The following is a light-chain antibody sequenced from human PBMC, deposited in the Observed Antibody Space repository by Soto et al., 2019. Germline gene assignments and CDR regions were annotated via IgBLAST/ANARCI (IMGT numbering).Light chain of an antibody. J-gene: IGKJ5*01. CDR3: MQGRQWPPT. V-gene: IGKV2-30*01. CDR1: QSLVYSDGNTY. Sequence: DVVMTQSPLSLPVTLGQPASISCRSSQSLVYSDGNTYLNGFQQRPVQSTRPLIYKVSNRDSGVPDRFSCSGSGTDFTLKISRVEAEDVGVYYCMQGRQWPPTFGQGTRLEIE. CDR2: KVS.